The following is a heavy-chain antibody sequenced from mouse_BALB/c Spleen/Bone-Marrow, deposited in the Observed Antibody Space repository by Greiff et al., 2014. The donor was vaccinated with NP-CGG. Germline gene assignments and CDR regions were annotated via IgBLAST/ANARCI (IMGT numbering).Heavy chain of an antibody. CDR1: GFNIKDTY. V-gene: IGHV14-3*02. J-gene: IGHJ4*01. CDR2: IDPANGNT. Sequence: VQLKESRAELLKPGASVKLSCTASGFNIKDTYMHWVEQRPEQGLEWIGRIDPANGNTKYDPKFQGKATITADTSSNTAYLQLSSLTSEDTAVYYCARYYYAMDYWGQGTSVTVSS. CDR3: ARYYYAMDY.